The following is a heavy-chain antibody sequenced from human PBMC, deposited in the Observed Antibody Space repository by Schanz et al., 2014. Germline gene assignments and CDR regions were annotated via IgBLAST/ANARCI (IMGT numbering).Heavy chain of an antibody. CDR2: ISYDGRNK. CDR3: ASPSGYSDYGTYFDF. CDR1: GFTFSTYA. V-gene: IGHV3-30-3*01. D-gene: IGHD5-12*01. J-gene: IGHJ4*02. Sequence: VQLLDSGGGLVQPGGSLRLSCAASGFTFSTYAMSWVRQAPGKGLEWVAVISYDGRNKYYADSVKGRFTISRDNSKNTLYLQMTSLRTEDTVVYYCASPSGYSDYGTYFDFWGQGTLVTVSS.